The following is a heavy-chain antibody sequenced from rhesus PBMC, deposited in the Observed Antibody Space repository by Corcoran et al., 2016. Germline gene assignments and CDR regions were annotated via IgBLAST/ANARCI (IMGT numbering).Heavy chain of an antibody. CDR3: ASLGVAAAYFDY. J-gene: IGHJ4*01. D-gene: IGHD6-43*01. CDR2: IYGSGSST. Sequence: QLQLQESGPGLVKPSETLSVTCAGSGGSISRSYLSWIRQAPGKGLEWIGYIYGSGSSTNYNPSLKSRVTLSVDTSKNQLSLKLSSVTAADTAVYYCASLGVAAAYFDYWGQGVLVTVSS. CDR1: GGSISRSY. V-gene: IGHV4-169*02.